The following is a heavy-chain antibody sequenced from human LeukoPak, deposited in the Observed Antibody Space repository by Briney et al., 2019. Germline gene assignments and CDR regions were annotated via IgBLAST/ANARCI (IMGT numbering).Heavy chain of an antibody. V-gene: IGHV4-39*02. CDR2: IYYSGST. CDR1: GGRISSSSYY. J-gene: IGHJ4*02. Sequence: SETLSLTCTVSGGRISSSSYYWGWIRQPPGKGLEWIGSIYYSGSTYYNPSLKRRVTISVDTSKNQYSLKLSSVTAADTAVHYCARDSDYVWGSYRPPGYFDYWGQGTLVTVSS. D-gene: IGHD3-16*02. CDR3: ARDSDYVWGSYRPPGYFDY.